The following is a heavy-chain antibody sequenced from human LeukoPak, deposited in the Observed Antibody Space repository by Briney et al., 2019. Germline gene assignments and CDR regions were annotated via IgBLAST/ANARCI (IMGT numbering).Heavy chain of an antibody. D-gene: IGHD3-10*01. Sequence: SQTLSLTCTVSGGSISSGRYYWSWIRQPAGKGLEWIGEINHSGSTNYNPSLKSRVTISVDTSKNQFSLKLSSVTAADTAVYYCARLGPITRKGAFDIWGQGTMVTVSS. V-gene: IGHV4-61*09. CDR2: INHSGST. CDR1: GGSISSGRYY. CDR3: ARLGPITRKGAFDI. J-gene: IGHJ3*02.